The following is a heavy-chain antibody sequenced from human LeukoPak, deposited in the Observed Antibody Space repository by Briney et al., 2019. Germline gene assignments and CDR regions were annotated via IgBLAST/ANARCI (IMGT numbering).Heavy chain of an antibody. D-gene: IGHD2-2*01. CDR1: GFTFSSYS. Sequence: GWSLRLSCAASGFTFSSYSMNWVRQAPGKGLEGVSSISSSSSYIYYGDSVRGRFTISRDNAKNSLYLQMNSLRAEDTAVYYCARDPFPWGYCSSTSCYRTNWFDPWGQGTLVTVSS. CDR3: ARDPFPWGYCSSTSCYRTNWFDP. J-gene: IGHJ5*02. V-gene: IGHV3-21*01. CDR2: ISSSSSYI.